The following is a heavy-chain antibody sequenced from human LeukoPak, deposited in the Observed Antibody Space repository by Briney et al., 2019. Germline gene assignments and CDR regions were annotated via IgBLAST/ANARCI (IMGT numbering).Heavy chain of an antibody. Sequence: ASVKVSCKASGYTFTGYYMHWVRQAPGQGLEWMGWINPNSGGTNYAQKFQGRVTMTRDTSISTAYMELSGLRSDDTAVYYCARASPVYDYAWGSYRPVDYWGQGTLVTVSS. CDR2: INPNSGGT. V-gene: IGHV1-2*02. D-gene: IGHD3-16*02. J-gene: IGHJ4*02. CDR1: GYTFTGYY. CDR3: ARASPVYDYAWGSYRPVDY.